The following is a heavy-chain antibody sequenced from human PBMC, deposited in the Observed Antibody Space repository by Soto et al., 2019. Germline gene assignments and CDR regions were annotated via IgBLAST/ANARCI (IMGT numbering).Heavy chain of an antibody. CDR2: IYKSGST. CDR3: ARDQNGSPHFDY. CDR1: GGSISDYY. D-gene: IGHD1-26*01. Sequence: QVQLQESGPGLVKPSETLSLTCNVSGGSISDYYWSWIRQPPGRGLEWIGYIYKSGSTNYNPSLKSRVTISVDTSKNLFSLRLSSVTAADTAVYYCARDQNGSPHFDYWGQGTLVTVSS. V-gene: IGHV4-59*01. J-gene: IGHJ4*02.